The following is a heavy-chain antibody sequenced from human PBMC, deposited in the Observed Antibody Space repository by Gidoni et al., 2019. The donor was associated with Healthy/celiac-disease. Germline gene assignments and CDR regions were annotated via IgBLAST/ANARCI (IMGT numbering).Heavy chain of an antibody. CDR1: GFTFSSYD. CDR3: ARASSGSYGY. CDR2: IGTAGDT. Sequence: EVQLVESGGGLVPPGGALSISGAASGFTFSSYDMHWVRQAKGKGLEWVSAIGTAGDTYSPGSVKGRFTISRENAKNSLYLQMNSLRAEDTAVYYCARASSGSYGYWGQGTLVTVSS. D-gene: IGHD1-26*01. J-gene: IGHJ4*02. V-gene: IGHV3-13*01.